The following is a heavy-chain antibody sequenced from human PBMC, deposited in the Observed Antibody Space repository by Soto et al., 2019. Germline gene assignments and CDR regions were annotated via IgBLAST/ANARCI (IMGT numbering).Heavy chain of an antibody. CDR2: MNPGSGDT. V-gene: IGHV1-8*02. D-gene: IGHD5-18*01. CDR3: ARMESFGSLNWFEP. Sequence: ASVKVSCKASGYTFTNNDVSWLRQATGQGLEWMGWMNPGSGDTGYAKKFQGRVTMTRDISIATAYMELNSLTSEDTAIYYCARMESFGSLNWFEPWGQGTMVTVSS. J-gene: IGHJ5*02. CDR1: GYTFTNND.